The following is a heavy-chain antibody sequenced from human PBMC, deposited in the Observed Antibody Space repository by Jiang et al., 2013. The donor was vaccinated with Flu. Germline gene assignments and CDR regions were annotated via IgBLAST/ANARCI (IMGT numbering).Heavy chain of an antibody. CDR1: GFTFSNFE. V-gene: IGHV3-48*03. Sequence: VQLVESGGGLVKPGGSLRLSCAASGFTFSNFEFNWVRQAPGKGLEWVAYISSSGSVIKYADSVKGRFTISRDNAKKSVSLQMNSLRDEDTAVYYCARVAEGSNGWYFGNFQHWGQGTLVTVSS. CDR3: ARVAEGSNGWYFGNFQH. D-gene: IGHD6-19*01. J-gene: IGHJ1*01. CDR2: ISSSGSVI.